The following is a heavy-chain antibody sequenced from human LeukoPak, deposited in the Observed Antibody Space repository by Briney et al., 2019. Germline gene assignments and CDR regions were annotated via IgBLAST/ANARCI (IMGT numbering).Heavy chain of an antibody. D-gene: IGHD5-18*01. Sequence: SETLSLTCTASGSSISSYYWSWIRQPPGKGLEWIGYIYYSGSTNYNPSLKGRVTISIDTSKNQFSLKLSSVTAADTAMYYCARVVYYGYTYGKYYFDYWGQGTLVTVSS. J-gene: IGHJ4*02. V-gene: IGHV4-59*01. CDR1: GSSISSYY. CDR3: ARVVYYGYTYGKYYFDY. CDR2: IYYSGST.